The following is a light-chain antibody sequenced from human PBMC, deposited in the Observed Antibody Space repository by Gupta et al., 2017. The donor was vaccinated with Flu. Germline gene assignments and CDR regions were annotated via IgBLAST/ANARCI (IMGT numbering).Light chain of an antibody. CDR3: QQDGSSPLT. CDR2: DAS. CDR1: QSVSSSY. Sequence: EIVLTQSPASLSLSPGERATLSCEASQSVSSSYLAWYQQKPGLAPRLLIYDASSRATGIPDRFSGSGSGTDFTLTISRLEPEDFAVYYCQQDGSSPLTFGGGTKVEIK. J-gene: IGKJ4*01. V-gene: IGKV3D-20*01.